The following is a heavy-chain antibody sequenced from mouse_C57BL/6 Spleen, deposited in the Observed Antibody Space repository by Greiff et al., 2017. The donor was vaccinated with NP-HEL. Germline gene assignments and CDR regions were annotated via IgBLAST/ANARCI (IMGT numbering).Heavy chain of an antibody. D-gene: IGHD2-4*01. CDR3: TTIGYDSRFAY. CDR1: GFNITDYY. J-gene: IGHJ3*01. Sequence: VQLQQSGAELVRPGASVKLSCTASGFNITDYYMPWVKQRPEQGLEWIGRIVPEDGDTEYAPKFQGKATMTADTSSNTAYLQLSSLTSEDTAVYYCTTIGYDSRFAYWGQGTLVTVSA. CDR2: IVPEDGDT. V-gene: IGHV14-1*01.